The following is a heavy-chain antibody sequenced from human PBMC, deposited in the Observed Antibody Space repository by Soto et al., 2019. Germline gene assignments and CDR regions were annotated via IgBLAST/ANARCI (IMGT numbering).Heavy chain of an antibody. J-gene: IGHJ4*02. Sequence: GGSLRLSCAASGFTFSSYGMHWVRQAPGKGLEWVAVIWYDGSNKYYADSVKGRFTISRDNSKNTLYLQMNSLRAEDTAGYYCARDREGNYYDSSGYPPYFDYWGQGTLVTVSS. CDR1: GFTFSSYG. CDR3: ARDREGNYYDSSGYPPYFDY. CDR2: IWYDGSNK. V-gene: IGHV3-33*01. D-gene: IGHD3-22*01.